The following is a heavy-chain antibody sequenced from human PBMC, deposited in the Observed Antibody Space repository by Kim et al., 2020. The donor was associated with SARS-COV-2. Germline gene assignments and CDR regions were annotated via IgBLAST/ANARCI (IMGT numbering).Heavy chain of an antibody. Sequence: SETLSLTCTVSGGSISSSSYYWGWIRQPPGKGLEWIGSIYYSGSTYYNPSLKSRVTISVDTSKNQFSLKLSSVTAADTAVYYCARNGNWFDPWGQGTLVTVSS. V-gene: IGHV4-39*01. CDR1: GGSISSSSYY. CDR3: ARNGNWFDP. CDR2: IYYSGST. J-gene: IGHJ5*02. D-gene: IGHD1-1*01.